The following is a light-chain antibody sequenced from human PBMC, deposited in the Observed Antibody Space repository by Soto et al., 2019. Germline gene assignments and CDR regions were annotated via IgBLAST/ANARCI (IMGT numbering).Light chain of an antibody. CDR2: DTS. Sequence: LTHSPATLSLSPGERSTLSCRATQSVSSYLAWYQHKPGTAPRLLIYDTSHRATGVSARFSGSGSGTDSTLTISSLEPDDCAIYYCKKYKYWTTIIFGKGTRLEIK. V-gene: IGKV3-11*01. J-gene: IGKJ5*01. CDR3: KKYKYWTTII. CDR1: QSVSSY.